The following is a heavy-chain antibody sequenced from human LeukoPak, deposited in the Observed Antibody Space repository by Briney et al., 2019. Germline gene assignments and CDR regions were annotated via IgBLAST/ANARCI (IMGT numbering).Heavy chain of an antibody. CDR1: GFTFSSYG. V-gene: IGHV3-30*02. CDR2: IRYDGSNK. CDR3: AKVGCCSSTSCSWPFDY. J-gene: IGHJ4*02. D-gene: IGHD2-2*01. Sequence: GGSLRLSCAASGFTFSSYGMHWVRQAPGEGLEWVAFIRYDGSNKYYADSVKGRFTISRDNSKNTLYLQMNSLRAEDTAVYYCAKVGCCSSTSCSWPFDYWGQGTLVTVSS.